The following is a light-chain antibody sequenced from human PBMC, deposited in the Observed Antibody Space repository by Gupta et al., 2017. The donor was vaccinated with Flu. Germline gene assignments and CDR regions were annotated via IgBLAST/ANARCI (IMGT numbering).Light chain of an antibody. CDR3: HQRSNWPPLT. V-gene: IGKV3-11*01. Sequence: ATLSLSPGERATLSCRASQSIRSYLAWYQQKPGQAPRLLIYDASNRATGIPARFSGSGSGTDFTLTISSREPEDFAVYYCHQRSNWPPLTFGGGTKVEIK. CDR2: DAS. CDR1: QSIRSY. J-gene: IGKJ4*01.